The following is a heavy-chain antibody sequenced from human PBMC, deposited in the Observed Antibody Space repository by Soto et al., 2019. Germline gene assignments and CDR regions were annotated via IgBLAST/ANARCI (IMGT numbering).Heavy chain of an antibody. CDR2: IIPIFGTA. V-gene: IGHV1-69*13. Sequence: SVKVSCKASGGTFSSYAISWVRQAPGQGLEWMGGIIPIFGTANYAQKFQGRVTITADESTSTAYMELSSLRSEDTAVYYCARHGPYSYGLTGDYYYYYGMDVWGQGTTVTVSS. D-gene: IGHD5-18*01. J-gene: IGHJ6*02. CDR3: ARHGPYSYGLTGDYYYYYGMDV. CDR1: GGTFSSYA.